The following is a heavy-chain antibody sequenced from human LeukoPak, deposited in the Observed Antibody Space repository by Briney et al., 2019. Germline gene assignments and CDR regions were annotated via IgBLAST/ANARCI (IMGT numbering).Heavy chain of an antibody. CDR3: AKADSSGYYWYFDY. CDR2: IRYDGSNK. V-gene: IGHV3-30*02. CDR1: GFTFSSYG. D-gene: IGHD3-22*01. Sequence: GGSLRLSCAASGFTFSSYGMHWVRQAPGKGLEWVAFIRYDGSNKYYADPVKGRFTISRDNSKNTLYLQMNSLRAEDTAVYYCAKADSSGYYWYFDYWGQGTLVTVSS. J-gene: IGHJ4*02.